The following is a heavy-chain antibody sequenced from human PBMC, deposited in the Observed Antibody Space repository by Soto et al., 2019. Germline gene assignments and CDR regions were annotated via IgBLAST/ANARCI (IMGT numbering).Heavy chain of an antibody. Sequence: ASVKVSCKASGYTFNDYSLCWVRQAPGQGLEWMGMINPSGGSTSYAQKFQGRVTMTRDTSTTTVYMEVSSLKSEDTAVYYCARFSFPGCLNAVCYPLDYWGQGTLVTVPS. V-gene: IGHV1-46*02. CDR1: GYTFNDYS. CDR2: INPSGGST. J-gene: IGHJ4*02. CDR3: ARFSFPGCLNAVCYPLDY. D-gene: IGHD2-8*01.